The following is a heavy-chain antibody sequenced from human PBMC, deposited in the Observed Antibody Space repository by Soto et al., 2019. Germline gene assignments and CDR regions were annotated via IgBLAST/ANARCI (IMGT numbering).Heavy chain of an antibody. D-gene: IGHD6-6*01. Sequence: QVQLVQSGAEVKKPGSSVKVSCKASGGTFSSYAISWVRQAPGQGLEWMGGIIPIFGTANYAQKFQGRVTITGEESTSKADMELSSLRSDETAVYYDARWYSSSFRDRDYYYYGMDVWGQGTTVNGSS. CDR1: GGTFSSYA. V-gene: IGHV1-69*12. J-gene: IGHJ6*02. CDR3: ARWYSSSFRDRDYYYYGMDV. CDR2: IIPIFGTA.